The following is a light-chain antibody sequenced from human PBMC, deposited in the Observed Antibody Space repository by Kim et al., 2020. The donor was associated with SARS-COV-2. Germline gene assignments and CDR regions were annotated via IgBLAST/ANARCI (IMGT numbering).Light chain of an antibody. J-gene: IGKJ1*01. CDR2: GAS. CDR1: QSVGID. Sequence: EIVLTQSPPILSVSPGQGATLSCRASQSVGIDLAWYLQRPGQAPRLLIRGASTRATDIPDRFSGSGSGTEFTLTISSLQSEDFAVYYCQQYNDRPPWTFGQGTKVDIK. V-gene: IGKV3-15*01. CDR3: QQYNDRPPWT.